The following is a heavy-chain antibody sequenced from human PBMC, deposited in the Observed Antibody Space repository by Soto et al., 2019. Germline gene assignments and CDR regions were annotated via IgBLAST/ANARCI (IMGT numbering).Heavy chain of an antibody. CDR1: GFSLSNARVG. D-gene: IGHD6-6*01. J-gene: IGHJ6*04. CDR3: ARIRPCSSSSRGSVDV. CDR2: IFSNDEK. V-gene: IGHV2-26*01. Sequence: SGPTLVNPTETLTLTCTVSGFSLSNARVGVSWIRQPPGKALEWLAHIFSNDEKSYSTSLKSRLTISKDTSKSQVVLTMTNMDPVDTATYYCARIRPCSSSSRGSVDVWGKGTTVTVSS.